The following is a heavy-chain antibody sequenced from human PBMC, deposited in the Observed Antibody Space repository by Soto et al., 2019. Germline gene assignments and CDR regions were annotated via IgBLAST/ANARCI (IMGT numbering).Heavy chain of an antibody. CDR3: ARGTTSPSSYYYGMDV. V-gene: IGHV5-10-1*01. Sequence: GESLKISCNGSGYSFTSYWISWVRQMPGKGLEWMGRIDPSDSYTNYSPSFQGHVTISADRSISTAYLQWSSLKASDTAMYYCARGTTSPSSYYYGMDVWGQGTTVTVSS. J-gene: IGHJ6*02. CDR2: IDPSDSYT. D-gene: IGHD4-4*01. CDR1: GYSFTSYW.